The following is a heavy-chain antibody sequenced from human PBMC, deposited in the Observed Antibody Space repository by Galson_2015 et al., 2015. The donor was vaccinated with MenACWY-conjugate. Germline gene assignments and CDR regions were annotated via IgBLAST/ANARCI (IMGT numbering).Heavy chain of an antibody. D-gene: IGHD2-2*01. CDR2: IHVGNGNT. V-gene: IGHV1-3*01. J-gene: IGHJ5*02. CDR1: GYTFNTYP. Sequence: SVKVSCKASGYTFNTYPLHWVRQAPGQGLERMAWIHVGNGNTKYSQKFQGRVTVTRDTSASTGYMELSSLRSEDTAVYYCVRDVCSTTIFDSAHHWGQGTLGTVSS. CDR3: VRDVCSTTIFDSAHH.